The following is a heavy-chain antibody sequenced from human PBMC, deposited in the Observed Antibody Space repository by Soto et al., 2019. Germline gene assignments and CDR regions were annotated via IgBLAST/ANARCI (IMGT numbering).Heavy chain of an antibody. J-gene: IGHJ6*02. CDR1: GYSISSGYY. V-gene: IGHV4-38-2*01. D-gene: IGHD3-3*01. CDR3: ARAYYDFWSGYKGYYYYYGMDG. Sequence: SETLSLTCAVSGYSISSGYYWGWIRQPPGKGLEWIGSIYHSGSTYYNPSLKSRVTISVDTSKNQFSLKLSSVTAADTAVYYCARAYYDFWSGYKGYYYYYGMDGWGQGTTVTVSS. CDR2: IYHSGST.